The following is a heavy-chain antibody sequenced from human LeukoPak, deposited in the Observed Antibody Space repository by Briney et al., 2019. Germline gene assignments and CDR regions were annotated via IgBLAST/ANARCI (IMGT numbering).Heavy chain of an antibody. CDR3: ARSCSSTSCSDAFDI. J-gene: IGHJ3*02. CDR2: ISAYNGNT. CDR1: GYTFTSYG. Sequence: ASVKVSCKASGYTFTSYGISWVRQAPGQGLEWMGWISAYNGNTNYIQKLQGRVTMTTDTSTSTAYMELRSLGSDDTAVYYCARSCSSTSCSDAFDIWGQGTMVTVSS. D-gene: IGHD2-2*01. V-gene: IGHV1-18*01.